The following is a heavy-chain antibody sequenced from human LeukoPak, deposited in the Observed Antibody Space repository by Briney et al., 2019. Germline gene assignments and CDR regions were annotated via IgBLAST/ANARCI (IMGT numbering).Heavy chain of an antibody. J-gene: IGHJ4*02. CDR2: INTDGTVT. CDR1: GFTFSKYW. V-gene: IGHV3-74*01. D-gene: IGHD6-6*01. CDR3: AKGESIAARPGYFDY. Sequence: PGGSLRLSCAASGFTFSKYWMLWVRQAPGKGLESVSRINTDGTVTTYADSVKGRFTISRDNSKNTLYLQMNSLRAEDTAVYYCAKGESIAARPGYFDYWGQGTLVTVSS.